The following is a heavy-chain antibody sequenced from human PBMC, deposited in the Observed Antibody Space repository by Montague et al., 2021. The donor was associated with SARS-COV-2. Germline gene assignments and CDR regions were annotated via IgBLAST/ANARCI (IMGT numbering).Heavy chain of an antibody. V-gene: IGHV4-39*01. Sequence: SETLSLICTVSGGSISGSNYYWAWIRQPPGKGLEWIGSIYYSGSTYDNPSLKSRVSISVDTSKNQFSLKLNSVTAADTAVYYCARLLLELPGDYWGQGTLVTVSS. D-gene: IGHD1-7*01. CDR2: IYYSGST. J-gene: IGHJ4*02. CDR1: GGSISGSNYY. CDR3: ARLLLELPGDY.